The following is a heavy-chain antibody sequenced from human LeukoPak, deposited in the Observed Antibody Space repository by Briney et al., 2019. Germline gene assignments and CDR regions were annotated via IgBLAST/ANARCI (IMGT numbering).Heavy chain of an antibody. CDR3: AKEMFPSVRGVIVDY. V-gene: IGHV3-30*18. J-gene: IGHJ4*02. CDR1: EFTFSSYG. CDR2: ISYDGRNK. Sequence: PGGSLRLSCAASEFTFSSYGMHWVRQAPGKGLEWVAVISYDGRNKYYADSVKGRFTISRDNSMNTLYLQMNSLRAEDTAVYYCAKEMFPSVRGVIVDYWGQGTLVTVSS. D-gene: IGHD3-10*01.